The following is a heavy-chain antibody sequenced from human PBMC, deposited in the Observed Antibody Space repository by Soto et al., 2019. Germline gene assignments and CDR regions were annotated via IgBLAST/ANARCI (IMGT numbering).Heavy chain of an antibody. J-gene: IGHJ6*02. CDR1: GYTFTSYG. Sequence: ASVKVSCKASGYTFTSYGISWVRQAPGQGLEWMGWISAYNGNTNYAQKLQGRVTMTTDTSTSTAYMELRSLRSDDTAVYYCARVPAAGTIFSGYYYYGMDVWGQGTTVTAP. D-gene: IGHD6-13*01. CDR2: ISAYNGNT. CDR3: ARVPAAGTIFSGYYYYGMDV. V-gene: IGHV1-18*01.